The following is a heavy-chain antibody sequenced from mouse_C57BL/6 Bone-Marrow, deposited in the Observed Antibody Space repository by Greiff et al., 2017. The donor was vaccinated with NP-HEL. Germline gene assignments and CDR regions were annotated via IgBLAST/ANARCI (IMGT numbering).Heavy chain of an antibody. Sequence: VQLQQPGAELVMPGASVKLSCKASGYTFTSYWMHWVKQRPGQGLEWIGEIDPSDSYTNYNQKFKGKTTLTVDKSSSTAYMQLISLTSEDSAVYYCSSYLYYFGSSSYFWGTGTTVTVSS. D-gene: IGHD1-1*01. CDR2: IDPSDSYT. CDR1: GYTFTSYW. V-gene: IGHV1-69*01. CDR3: SSYLYYFGSSSYF. J-gene: IGHJ1*03.